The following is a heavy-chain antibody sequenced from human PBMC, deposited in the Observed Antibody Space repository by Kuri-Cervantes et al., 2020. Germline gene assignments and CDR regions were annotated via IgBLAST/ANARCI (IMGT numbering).Heavy chain of an antibody. CDR1: GYTFTSYG. CDR3: ATSRGGVLGYCSGGSCYSFGSGQYGMDV. J-gene: IGHJ6*02. D-gene: IGHD2-15*01. V-gene: IGHV1-18*01. CDR2: ISAYNGNT. Sequence: ASVKVSCKASGYTFTSYGISWVRQAPGQGLEWMGWISAYNGNTNYAQKLQGRVTMTTDTSTSTAYMELSSLRSEDTAVYYCATSRGGVLGYCSGGSCYSFGSGQYGMDVWGQGTTVTVSS.